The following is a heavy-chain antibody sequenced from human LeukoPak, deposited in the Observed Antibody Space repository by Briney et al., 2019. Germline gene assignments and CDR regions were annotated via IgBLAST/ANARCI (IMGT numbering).Heavy chain of an antibody. J-gene: IGHJ4*02. CDR3: ARHPYDFWSGYDY. CDR1: GGSISSGGYS. CDR2: IYHSGST. V-gene: IGHV4-30-2*01. D-gene: IGHD3-3*01. Sequence: PSETLSLTCAVSGGSISSGGYSWSWIRQPPGKGLEWIGYIYHSGSTYYNPSLKSRVTISVDTSKNQFSLKLSSVTAADTAVYYCARHPYDFWSGYDYWGQGTLVTVSS.